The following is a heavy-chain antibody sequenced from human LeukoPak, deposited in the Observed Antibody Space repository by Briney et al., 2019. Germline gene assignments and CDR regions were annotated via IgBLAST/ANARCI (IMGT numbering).Heavy chain of an antibody. J-gene: IGHJ3*02. Sequence: SETLSLTCAVYGGSFSGYYWSWTRQPPGKGLEWIGEINHSGSTHYNPSLKSRVTISVDTSRNQFSLNLRFATAEDTAIYYCARSVSRGEPGGAFDMWGQGTTVIVSS. D-gene: IGHD3-16*01. CDR2: INHSGST. V-gene: IGHV4-34*01. CDR3: ARSVSRGEPGGAFDM. CDR1: GGSFSGYY.